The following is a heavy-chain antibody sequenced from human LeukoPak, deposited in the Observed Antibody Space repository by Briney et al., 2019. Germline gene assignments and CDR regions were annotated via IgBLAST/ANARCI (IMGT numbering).Heavy chain of an antibody. CDR2: ISYSGSA. CDR1: GGSISDSY. V-gene: IGHV4-59*08. Sequence: SGTLSLTCIVSGGSISDSYSLFIRQPPGRGLEWIGSISYSGSAYYNPSLKRRAAISLHTSNNEFSLRLTSVTAADTAIYHCAGPRPYCSGAACNARVYVWGQGTTVTVSS. J-gene: IGHJ6*02. D-gene: IGHD2-15*01. CDR3: AGPRPYCSGAACNARVYV.